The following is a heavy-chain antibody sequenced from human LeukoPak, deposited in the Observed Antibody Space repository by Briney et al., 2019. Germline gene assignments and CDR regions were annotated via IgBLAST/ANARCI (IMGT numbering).Heavy chain of an antibody. CDR1: GFTFSSYS. J-gene: IGHJ4*02. V-gene: IGHV3-21*01. Sequence: GGSLRLSCAASGFTFSSYSMNWVRQAPGKGLEWVSSISRSSSYINYADSVKGRFTISRDDAKNSLYLQMNSLRAEDTAVYYCAREGHYGSGSYWGQGTLVTVSS. D-gene: IGHD3-10*01. CDR2: ISRSSSYI. CDR3: AREGHYGSGSY.